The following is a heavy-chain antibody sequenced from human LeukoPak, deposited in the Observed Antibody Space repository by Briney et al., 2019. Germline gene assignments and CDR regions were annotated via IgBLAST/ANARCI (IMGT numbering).Heavy chain of an antibody. Sequence: SQTLSLTCTVSGGSISSGSYYWSWIRQPAGKGLEWIGRIYTSGSTNYNPSLKSRVTISVDTSKNQFSLKLSSVTAADTAVYYCASGYYDFWSGYYAYMDVWGKGTTVTVSS. V-gene: IGHV4-61*02. CDR1: GGSISSGSYY. D-gene: IGHD3-3*01. J-gene: IGHJ6*03. CDR3: ASGYYDFWSGYYAYMDV. CDR2: IYTSGST.